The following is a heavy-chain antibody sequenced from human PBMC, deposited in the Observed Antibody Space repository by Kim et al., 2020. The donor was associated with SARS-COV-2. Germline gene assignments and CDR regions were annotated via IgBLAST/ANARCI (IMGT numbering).Heavy chain of an antibody. CDR3: ATYGSGRNPAAPG. D-gene: IGHD3-10*01. CDR1: GFTFSSYN. Sequence: GGSLRLSCAASGFTFSSYNMNWVRQAPGKGLEWVSSISSSSTYIYYADSVKGRFTISRDNAKNSLYLQMNSLRVEDTAVYYCATYGSGRNPAAPGWGQGTLVTVSS. CDR2: ISSSSTYI. J-gene: IGHJ4*02. V-gene: IGHV3-21*01.